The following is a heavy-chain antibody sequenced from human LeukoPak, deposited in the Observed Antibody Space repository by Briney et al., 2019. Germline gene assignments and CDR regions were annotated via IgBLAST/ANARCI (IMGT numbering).Heavy chain of an antibody. CDR1: GFTFSSYW. J-gene: IGHJ4*02. CDR2: IGASGSDT. Sequence: GGSLRLSCAASGFTFSSYWMSWVRQAAGKGLEWVSAIGASGSDTYYADSVKGRFTISRDNSKNTLYLQMNSLRAEDTAVFYCAKVTGGAAMAVDYWGQGTLVTVSS. CDR3: AKVTGGAAMAVDY. V-gene: IGHV3-23*01. D-gene: IGHD6-13*01.